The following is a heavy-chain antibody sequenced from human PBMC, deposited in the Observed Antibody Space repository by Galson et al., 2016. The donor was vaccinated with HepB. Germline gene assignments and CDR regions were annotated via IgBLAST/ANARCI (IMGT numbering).Heavy chain of an antibody. V-gene: IGHV3-53*01. CDR3: AREAIAAAGTHDAFEI. Sequence: SLRLSCADSGFSVSSNYIIWVGQAPGKGLEWVSAIYSGGSTYYADAVKGHFTVSRDNPKNTVYLQMNSLRAEDTAVYYCAREAIAAAGTHDAFEIWGQGTMVTVCS. CDR2: IYSGGST. J-gene: IGHJ3*02. D-gene: IGHD6-13*01. CDR1: GFSVSSNY.